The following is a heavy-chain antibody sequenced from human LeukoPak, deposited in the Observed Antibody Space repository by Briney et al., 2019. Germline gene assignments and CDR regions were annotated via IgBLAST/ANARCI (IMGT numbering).Heavy chain of an antibody. J-gene: IGHJ6*02. CDR1: GGSVSSGSYY. Sequence: NPSETLSLTCTVPGGSVSSGSYYWSWIRQPPGKGLEWIGYIYYSGSTNYNPSLKSRVIISVDTSKNQFSLKLSSVTAADTAVYYCARDSGIPPFYYYYGMDVWGQGTTVTVSS. D-gene: IGHD2-21*01. CDR2: IYYSGST. CDR3: ARDSGIPPFYYYYGMDV. V-gene: IGHV4-61*01.